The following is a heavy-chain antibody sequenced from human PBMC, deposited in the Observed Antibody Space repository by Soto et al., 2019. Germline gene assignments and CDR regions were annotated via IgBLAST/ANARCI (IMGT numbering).Heavy chain of an antibody. V-gene: IGHV1-18*01. Sequence: GASLKLSCKASGYTLTIYGVGCGRQAPGRGIEWLGGISAYSGNNNYAQKLQGSVTMTTDTSTSTAYMAQRSLRSDDTAVYYCAVIAVAGHDAFDIWGQGTMVTVSS. D-gene: IGHD6-19*01. CDR1: GYTLTIYG. CDR3: AVIAVAGHDAFDI. J-gene: IGHJ3*02. CDR2: ISAYSGNN.